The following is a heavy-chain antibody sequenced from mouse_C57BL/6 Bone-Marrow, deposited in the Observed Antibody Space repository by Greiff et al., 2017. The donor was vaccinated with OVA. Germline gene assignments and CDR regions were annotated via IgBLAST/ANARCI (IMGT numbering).Heavy chain of an antibody. D-gene: IGHD2-4*01. CDR1: GYAFTNYL. J-gene: IGHJ4*01. CDR3: ARVGNDYARFYAMDY. Sequence: VQLQQSGAELVRPGTSVKVSCKASGYAFTNYLIEWVKQRPGQGLEWIGVINPGSGGTNYNEKFKGKATLTADKSSSTAYMQLSSLTSEDSAVYFCARVGNDYARFYAMDYWGQGTSVTVSS. V-gene: IGHV1-54*01. CDR2: INPGSGGT.